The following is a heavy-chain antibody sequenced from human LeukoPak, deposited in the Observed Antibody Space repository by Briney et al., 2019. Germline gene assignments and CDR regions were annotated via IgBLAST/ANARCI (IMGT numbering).Heavy chain of an antibody. V-gene: IGHV3-21*01. Sequence: PGESLRLSCAASGFTFSNYSMNWVRQAPGKGLEWVSSISSSSSYIYYADSVKGRFTISRDNAKNSLYLQMNSLRAEDTAVYYCARDPGLLIYDYWGQGTLVTVSS. CDR2: ISSSSSYI. D-gene: IGHD2-15*01. CDR1: GFTFSNYS. J-gene: IGHJ4*02. CDR3: ARDPGLLIYDY.